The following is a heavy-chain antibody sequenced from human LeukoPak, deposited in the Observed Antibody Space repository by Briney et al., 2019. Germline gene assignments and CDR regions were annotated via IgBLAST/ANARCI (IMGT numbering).Heavy chain of an antibody. CDR3: ARGHRTIFGVVVWDAFDI. CDR2: IRYDGSDK. CDR1: GFTFSSYG. J-gene: IGHJ3*02. Sequence: RTGGSLRLSCAASGFTFSSYGMQWVRQAPGKGLEWVAFIRYDGSDKYYADSVKGRFTISRDNSKNTVYLQMNSLRAEDTAVYYCARGHRTIFGVVVWDAFDIWGQGTMVTVSS. V-gene: IGHV3-30*02. D-gene: IGHD3-3*01.